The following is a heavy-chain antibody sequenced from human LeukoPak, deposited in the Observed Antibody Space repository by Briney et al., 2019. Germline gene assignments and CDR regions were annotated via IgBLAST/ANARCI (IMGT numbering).Heavy chain of an antibody. CDR3: AREKDSGLLWFGESFDY. D-gene: IGHD3-10*01. Sequence: GGSLRLSCAASGFTFHDYAMHWVRQAPGKGLEWVAVISYDGSNKYYADSVKGRFTISRDNSKSTLYLQMNSLRVEDTAVYYCAREKDSGLLWFGESFDYWGQGTLVTVSS. V-gene: IGHV3-30-3*01. CDR1: GFTFHDYA. J-gene: IGHJ4*02. CDR2: ISYDGSNK.